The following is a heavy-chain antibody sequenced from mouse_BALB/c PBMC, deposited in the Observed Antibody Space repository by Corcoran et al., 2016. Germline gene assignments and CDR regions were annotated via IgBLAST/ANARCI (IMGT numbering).Heavy chain of an antibody. J-gene: IGHJ4*01. V-gene: IGHV9-3*02. CDR2: INTNTGEP. Sequence: QIQLVQSGPELRKPGETVKISCKDSGYSFTNDGMNWVKQAPGKGLKWMGWINTNTGEPTYAEECKGRFAFSLETSASTAYLQINNLKNEDTATYFCAKLRLRAMDYWGQGTSVTVSS. CDR1: GYSFTNDG. CDR3: AKLRLRAMDY. D-gene: IGHD1-2*01.